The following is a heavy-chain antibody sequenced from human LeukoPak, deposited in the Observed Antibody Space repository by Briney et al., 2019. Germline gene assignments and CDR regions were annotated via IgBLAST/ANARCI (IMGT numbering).Heavy chain of an antibody. CDR2: IIPIFGTA. D-gene: IGHD2-2*01. J-gene: IGHJ6*03. Sequence: SVKVSCKASGGTFSSYAISWVRQAPVQGLEWMGGIIPIFGTANYAQKFQGRVTITTDESTSTAYMELSSLRSEDTAVYYCARTSLGYCSSTCCSYYYYYMDVWGKGTTVTVSS. CDR3: ARTSLGYCSSTCCSYYYYYMDV. V-gene: IGHV1-69*05. CDR1: GGTFSSYA.